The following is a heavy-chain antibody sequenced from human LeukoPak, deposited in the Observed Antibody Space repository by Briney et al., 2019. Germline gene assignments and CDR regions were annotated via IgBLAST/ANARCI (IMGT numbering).Heavy chain of an antibody. CDR3: AKVLGDYGGNWGAFDI. V-gene: IGHV4-59*08. CDR1: GGSISSYY. Sequence: SETLSLTCTVSGGSISSYYWSWIRQPPGKGLEWIGYIYYSGSTNYNPSLKSRVTISVDTSKNQFSLKLSSVTAADTAVYYCAKVLGDYGGNWGAFDIWGQGTMVTVSS. D-gene: IGHD4-23*01. J-gene: IGHJ3*02. CDR2: IYYSGST.